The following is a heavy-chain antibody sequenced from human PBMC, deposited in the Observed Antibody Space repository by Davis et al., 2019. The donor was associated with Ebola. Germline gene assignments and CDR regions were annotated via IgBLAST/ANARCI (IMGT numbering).Heavy chain of an antibody. CDR2: IIPILGIA. CDR1: GGTFSSYA. D-gene: IGHD5-12*01. J-gene: IGHJ4*02. Sequence: SVKVSCKASGGTFSSYAISWVRQAPGQGLEWMGGIIPILGIANYAQKFQGRVTITADESTSTAYMELSSLRSEDTAVYYCAREGGYSGYEGYFDYWGQGTLVTVSS. CDR3: AREGGYSGYEGYFDY. V-gene: IGHV1-69*10.